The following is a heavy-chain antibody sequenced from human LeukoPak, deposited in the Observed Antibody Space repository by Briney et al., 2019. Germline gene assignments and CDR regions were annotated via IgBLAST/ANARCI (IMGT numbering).Heavy chain of an antibody. D-gene: IGHD3-22*01. Sequence: SETLSLTCAVYGGSFSGYYWSWIRQPPGKGLEWIGEINHSGSTNYNPSLKSRVTISVDTSKNQFSLKLSSVTAADTAVYYCAGDSSGYWFDYWGQGTLVTVSS. CDR1: GGSFSGYY. CDR3: AGDSSGYWFDY. V-gene: IGHV4-34*01. CDR2: INHSGST. J-gene: IGHJ4*02.